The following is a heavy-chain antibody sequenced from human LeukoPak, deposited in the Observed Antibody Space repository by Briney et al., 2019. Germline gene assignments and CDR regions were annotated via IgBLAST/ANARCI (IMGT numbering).Heavy chain of an antibody. V-gene: IGHV3-49*04. CDR1: GFTFGDYA. Sequence: GGSLRLSCTASGFTFGDYAMSWVRQAPGKGLEWVGFIRSKAYGGTTEYAASVKGRFAISRDDSKSIAYLQMNSLKTEDTAVYYCTRGDNNYYDSSGYPHYYYYYYMDVWGKGTTVTVSS. D-gene: IGHD3-22*01. CDR3: TRGDNNYYDSSGYPHYYYYYYMDV. CDR2: IRSKAYGGTT. J-gene: IGHJ6*03.